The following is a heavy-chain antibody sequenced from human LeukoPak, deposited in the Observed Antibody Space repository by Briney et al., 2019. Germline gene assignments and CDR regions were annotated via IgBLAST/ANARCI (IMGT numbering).Heavy chain of an antibody. CDR1: GYTFTGYY. CDR2: INPNSGGT. J-gene: IGHJ4*02. V-gene: IGHV1-2*02. Sequence: GASVKVSCKASGYTFTGYYMHWVRQAPGQGLEWMGWINPNSGGTNYAQKFQGRVTMTRDTSISTAYMELSRLRSDDTAAYYCARSAADVVVIMDYWGQGTLVTVSS. D-gene: IGHD3-22*01. CDR3: ARSAADVVVIMDY.